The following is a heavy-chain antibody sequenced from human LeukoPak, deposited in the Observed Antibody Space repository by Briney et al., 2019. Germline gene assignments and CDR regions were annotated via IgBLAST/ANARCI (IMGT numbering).Heavy chain of an antibody. Sequence: SETLSLTCAVYGGSFSGYYWSWIRQPPGKGLEWIGEINHSGSTNYNPSLKSRVTISVDTSKNHFSLKLSSVTAADTAVYYCATLWSGYYSSIDYWGQGILVTVSS. CDR3: ATLWSGYYSSIDY. D-gene: IGHD3-3*01. J-gene: IGHJ4*02. V-gene: IGHV4-34*01. CDR2: INHSGST. CDR1: GGSFSGYY.